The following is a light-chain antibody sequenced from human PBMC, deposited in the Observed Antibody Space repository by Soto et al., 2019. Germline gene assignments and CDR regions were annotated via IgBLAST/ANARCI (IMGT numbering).Light chain of an antibody. J-gene: IGKJ4*01. Sequence: DIQLTQSPSVLSASVGDTVTITCRASQALSNYLAWYQQKPGKAPDLLIYSASTLQSGVPSRFSGSGSETEFSLTIIASPPEAFATYYCQQLSRYPLTFGGGTNVDI. CDR3: QQLSRYPLT. V-gene: IGKV1-9*01. CDR1: QALSNY. CDR2: SAS.